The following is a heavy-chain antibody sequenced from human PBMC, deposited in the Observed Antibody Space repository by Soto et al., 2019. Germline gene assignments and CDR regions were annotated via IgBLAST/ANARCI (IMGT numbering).Heavy chain of an antibody. CDR3: ARDLKGVPDGGFDY. D-gene: IGHD2-8*01. CDR1: GFTFSSYG. J-gene: IGHJ4*02. CDR2: IWYDGSNK. V-gene: IGHV3-33*01. Sequence: QVQLVESGGGVVQPGRSLRLSCAASGFTFSSYGMHWVRQAPGKGLEWVAVIWYDGSNKYYADSVKGRFTISRDNTKNTLFLQMNSLRAEDTAVYYCARDLKGVPDGGFDYWGQGTLVTVSS.